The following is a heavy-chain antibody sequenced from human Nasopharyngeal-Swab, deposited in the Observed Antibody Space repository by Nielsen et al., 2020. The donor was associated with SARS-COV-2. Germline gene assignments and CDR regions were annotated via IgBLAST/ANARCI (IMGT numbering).Heavy chain of an antibody. CDR3: ARDPFSGHDLTERDV. Sequence: ESLKIPCAASGFTFSRSAMNWVRQAPGKGREWVAYISTVSCNTTIKYADPVKGRFTISRDNAKNSLYLQMNSRRDEDTALYYCARDPFSGHDLTERDVWGQGTTVTVSS. V-gene: IGHV3-48*02. J-gene: IGHJ6*02. CDR2: ISTVSCNTTI. CDR1: GFTFSRSA. D-gene: IGHD5-12*01.